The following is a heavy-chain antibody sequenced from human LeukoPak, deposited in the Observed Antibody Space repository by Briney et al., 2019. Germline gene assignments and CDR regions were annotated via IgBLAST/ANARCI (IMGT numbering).Heavy chain of an antibody. CDR3: VREAPPKEYDY. V-gene: IGHV3-64D*09. D-gene: IGHD2/OR15-2a*01. CDR2: ISGHGGTT. Sequence: VGSLRLSCAASGFAFTSYPLHWGRQAPGQGLKYVSAISGHGGTTYYPDSVKRRFTISRDNYKHTLYLQMSSLRAEDTAVYYCVREAPPKEYDYWGQGTLVTVSS. J-gene: IGHJ4*02. CDR1: GFAFTSYP.